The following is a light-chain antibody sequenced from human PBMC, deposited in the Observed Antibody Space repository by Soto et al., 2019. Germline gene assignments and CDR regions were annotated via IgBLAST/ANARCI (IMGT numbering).Light chain of an antibody. Sequence: QPVLPQSPSASASLGASVKLTCTLSSGHSSYAIAWHQQQPEKGPRYLMKLNSDGSHSKGDGIPDRFSGSSSGAERYLTISSLQSEDEADYYCQTWGTGVVFGGGTKLTVL. CDR2: LNSDGSH. CDR1: SGHSSYA. J-gene: IGLJ2*01. V-gene: IGLV4-69*01. CDR3: QTWGTGVV.